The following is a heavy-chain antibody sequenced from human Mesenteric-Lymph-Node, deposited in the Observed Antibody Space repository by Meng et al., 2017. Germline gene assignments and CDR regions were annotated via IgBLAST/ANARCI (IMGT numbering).Heavy chain of an antibody. CDR3: ASGLRYFDWLLKEGSGNAFDI. CDR1: GGSISSSSYY. D-gene: IGHD3-9*01. J-gene: IGHJ3*02. CDR2: IYYSGST. V-gene: IGHV4-39*07. Sequence: SETLSLTCTVSGGSISSSSYYWGWIRQPPGKGLEWIGSIYYSGSTYYNPSLKSRVTISVDTSKNQFSLKLSSVTAADTAVYYCASGLRYFDWLLKEGSGNAFDIWGQGTMVTVSS.